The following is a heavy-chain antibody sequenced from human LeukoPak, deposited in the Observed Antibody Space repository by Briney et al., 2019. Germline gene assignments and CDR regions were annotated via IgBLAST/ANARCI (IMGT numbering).Heavy chain of an antibody. J-gene: IGHJ4*02. D-gene: IGHD2-2*01. CDR1: GYTFTSYG. V-gene: IGHV1-18*01. CDR3: ARDLACSSPSCSGTGY. CDR2: ISAYNGNT. Sequence: ASVKVSCKASGYTFTSYGISWVRQAPGQGLEWVGWISAYNGNTNYAQKLQGRVTMTTGTSTSTAYMELRSLRSDDTAVYYCARDLACSSPSCSGTGYWGQGTLVTVSS.